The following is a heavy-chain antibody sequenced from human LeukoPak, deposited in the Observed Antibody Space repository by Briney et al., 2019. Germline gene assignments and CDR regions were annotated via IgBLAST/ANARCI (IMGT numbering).Heavy chain of an antibody. CDR2: IYYSGST. Sequence: SETLSLTCTVSGGSISSSSYYWGWIRQPPGKGLEWIGSIYYSGSTYYNPSLKSRVTISVDTSKNQFSLKLSSVTAADTAVYYCARPSTPACSGSYWGYSQHWGQGTLVTVSS. D-gene: IGHD1-26*01. CDR1: GGSISSSSYY. CDR3: ARPSTPACSGSYWGYSQH. J-gene: IGHJ1*01. V-gene: IGHV4-39*01.